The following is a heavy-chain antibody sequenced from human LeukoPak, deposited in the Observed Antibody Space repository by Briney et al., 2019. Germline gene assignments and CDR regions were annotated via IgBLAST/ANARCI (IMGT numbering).Heavy chain of an antibody. V-gene: IGHV1-69-2*01. Sequence: ASVKVSCKGSGYTFTDYYVHWVQQAPGRGLEWVGRIDPENGETKFAEKFKDRVTLTADTSTAAAYMEVRSLTSGGTAVYYCTATGRLWGQGTLVTVSA. D-gene: IGHD1-14*01. CDR1: GYTFTDYY. J-gene: IGHJ4*02. CDR3: TATGRL. CDR2: IDPENGET.